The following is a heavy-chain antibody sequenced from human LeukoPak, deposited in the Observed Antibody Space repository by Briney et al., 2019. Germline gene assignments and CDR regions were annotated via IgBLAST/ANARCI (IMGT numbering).Heavy chain of an antibody. D-gene: IGHD6-19*01. J-gene: IGHJ4*02. CDR2: IYHSGSA. Sequence: PSETLSLTCAVSGYPISSGYSWGWIRQPPGKGLEWIGSIYHSGSAYYNPSLKSRVTISVDTSKNQFSLKLSSVTAADTAVYYCARQGYSSGHFDYWGQGTLVTVSS. CDR1: GYPISSGYS. CDR3: ARQGYSSGHFDY. V-gene: IGHV4-38-2*01.